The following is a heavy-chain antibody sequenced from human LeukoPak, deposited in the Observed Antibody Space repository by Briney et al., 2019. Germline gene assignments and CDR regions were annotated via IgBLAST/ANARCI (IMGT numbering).Heavy chain of an antibody. J-gene: IGHJ4*02. D-gene: IGHD1-26*01. CDR3: AKTASIVGAGWYFDY. CDR1: GFTFSSYA. CDR2: ISGSGGST. V-gene: IGHV3-23*01. Sequence: GGSLRLSCAASGFTFSSYAMSWVRQAPGKGLEWVSAISGSGGSTYYADSVKGRFTISRDNSKNTLYLQMNSLRVEDTAVYYCAKTASIVGAGWYFDYWGQGTLVTVSS.